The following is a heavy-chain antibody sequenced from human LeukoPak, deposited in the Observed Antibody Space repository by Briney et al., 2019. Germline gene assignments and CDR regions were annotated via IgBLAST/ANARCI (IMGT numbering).Heavy chain of an antibody. J-gene: IGHJ5*02. CDR1: GGSISSYY. CDR3: AREGTAGTNLNWFDP. D-gene: IGHD1-1*01. CDR2: ISYSGST. V-gene: IGHV4-59*01. Sequence: SETLSLTCTVSGGSISSYYWSWIRQPPGKGLEWIGDISYSGSTNFNPSLKSRVTISVDTSKNQFSLKLSSVTAADTAVYYCAREGTAGTNLNWFDPWGQGTLVSVSS.